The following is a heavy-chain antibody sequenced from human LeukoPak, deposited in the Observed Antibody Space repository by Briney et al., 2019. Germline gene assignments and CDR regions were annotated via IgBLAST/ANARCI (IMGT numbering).Heavy chain of an antibody. V-gene: IGHV3-48*02. D-gene: IGHD3-22*01. CDR3: ARRPYSDTSGRLSDV. J-gene: IGHJ6*02. CDR1: GFAFSSYN. Sequence: GGSLRLSCAASGFAFSSYNMNWVRQAPGKGLEWISYIGSSGGPTHYADSVRGRFTISRDNAKNSLYLQMNSLRDDDTALYYCARRPYSDTSGRLSDVWGQGTMVTVSS. CDR2: IGSSGGPT.